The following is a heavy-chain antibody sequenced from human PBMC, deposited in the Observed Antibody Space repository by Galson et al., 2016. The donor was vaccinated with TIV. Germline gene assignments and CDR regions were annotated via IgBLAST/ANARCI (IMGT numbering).Heavy chain of an antibody. CDR1: GNSLNELV. V-gene: IGHV1-24*01. D-gene: IGHD2/OR15-2a*01. CDR2: FDPEVSKT. CDR3: ATVAWFPGLSLDN. Sequence: SVKVSCKVSGNSLNELVIHWVRQAPGRGLEWMGDFDPEVSKTVYAQMLQGRVTMAADTSRNTAYMELGSLRFEDTAVYCCATVAWFPGLSLDNWGQGTLVTVSS. J-gene: IGHJ4*02.